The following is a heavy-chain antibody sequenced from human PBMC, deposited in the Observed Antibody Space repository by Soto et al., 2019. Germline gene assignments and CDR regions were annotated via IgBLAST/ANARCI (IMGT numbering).Heavy chain of an antibody. J-gene: IGHJ4*02. D-gene: IGHD3-22*01. CDR3: ATGGGYYRRYIDS. CDR2: ISGSGGST. V-gene: IGHV3-23*01. Sequence: PGGSLRLSCAASGFTFSSYAMSWVRQAPGKGLEWVSAISGSGGSTYYADSVKGRFTISRDNSKNTVYLQMNSLRAEDTAVYYCATGGGYYRRYIDSRGQGTLVTVSS. CDR1: GFTFSSYA.